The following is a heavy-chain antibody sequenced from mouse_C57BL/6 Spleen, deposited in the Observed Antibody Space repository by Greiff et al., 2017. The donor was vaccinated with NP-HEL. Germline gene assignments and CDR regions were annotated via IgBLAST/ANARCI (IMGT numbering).Heavy chain of an antibody. D-gene: IGHD2-4*01. V-gene: IGHV1-64*01. Sequence: VQLQQPGAELVKPGASVKLSCKASGYTFTSYWMHWVKQRPGQGLEWIGMIHPNSGSTNYNEKFKSKATLTVDKSSSTAYMQLSSLTSEDSAVYYCARDLYCEPAWFAYWGQGTLVTVSA. J-gene: IGHJ3*01. CDR3: ARDLYCEPAWFAY. CDR2: IHPNSGST. CDR1: GYTFTSYW.